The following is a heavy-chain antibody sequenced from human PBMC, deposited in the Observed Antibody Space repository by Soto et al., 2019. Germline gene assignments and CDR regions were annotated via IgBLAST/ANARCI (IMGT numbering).Heavy chain of an antibody. V-gene: IGHV1-69*13. Sequence: SVKVSCKASGGTFSSYAISWVRQAPGQGLEWMGGIIPIFGTANYAQKFQGRVTITADESTSTAYMELSSLRSEDTAVYYCARGLYYGSGKDHYYGMDVWGQGTTVTVSS. CDR3: ARGLYYGSGKDHYYGMDV. J-gene: IGHJ6*02. CDR1: GGTFSSYA. D-gene: IGHD3-10*01. CDR2: IIPIFGTA.